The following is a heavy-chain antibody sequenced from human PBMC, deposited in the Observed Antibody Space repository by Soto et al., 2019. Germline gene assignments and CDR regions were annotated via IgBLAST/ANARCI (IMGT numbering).Heavy chain of an antibody. CDR2: INHSGST. CDR3: ARFDWYSSGWYGRNAFDI. Sequence: PSETRSHACPVGGESCSGWYSNWFRQPPGKGLEWIGEINHSGSTNYNPSLKSRVTISVDTSKNQFSLKLSSVTAADTAVYYCARFDWYSSGWYGRNAFDIWGQGTMVTVSS. CDR1: GESCSGWY. V-gene: IGHV4-34*01. D-gene: IGHD6-19*01. J-gene: IGHJ3*02.